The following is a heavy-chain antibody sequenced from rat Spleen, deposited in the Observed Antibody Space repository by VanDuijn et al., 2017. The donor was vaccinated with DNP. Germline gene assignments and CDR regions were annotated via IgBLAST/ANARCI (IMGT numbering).Heavy chain of an antibody. CDR2: ISTGGGNT. CDR3: ARRGQLRYAMDA. V-gene: IGHV5S13*01. CDR1: GFTFSAYY. Sequence: EVQLVESGGGLVQPGRSLKLSCAASGFTFSAYYMAWVRQAPAKGLEWVASISTGGGNTYYRDSVKGRLTISRDNAKNTQYLQMDSLRSEDTATYYCARRGQLRYAMDAWGQGTSVTVSS. D-gene: IGHD1-10*01. J-gene: IGHJ4*01.